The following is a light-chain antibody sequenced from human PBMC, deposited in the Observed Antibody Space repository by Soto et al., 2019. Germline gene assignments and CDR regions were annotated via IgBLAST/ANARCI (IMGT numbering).Light chain of an antibody. CDR3: KRRRNWGLT. CDR1: QSVSSY. CDR2: DAS. J-gene: IGKJ4*01. Sequence: EIVLTQSPATLSLSLGERATLSCRASQSVSSYLAWYQQKPGQAPRLLIYDASNRATGIPARFSGSGSGTDFTPPIGSLVLEVFEFNSCKRRRNWGLTLGGGTKVYIK. V-gene: IGKV3-11*01.